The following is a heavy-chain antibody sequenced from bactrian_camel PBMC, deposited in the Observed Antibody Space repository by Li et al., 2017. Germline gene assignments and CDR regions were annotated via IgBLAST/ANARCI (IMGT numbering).Heavy chain of an antibody. CDR2: LDSSGTT. V-gene: IGHV3S53*01. J-gene: IGHJ4*01. CDR1: GYTYNSYC. CDR3: AAGRRQVVAGTGTAYCSLKPYDFNY. D-gene: IGHD6*01. Sequence: QVQLVESGGGSVQAGGSLRLSCAVSGYTYNSYCMGWFRQAPGKEREGVAALDSSGTTTYVASVKGRFTISKDNAGNTWYLQMNNLKVEDTAMYICAAGRRQVVAGTGTAYCSLKPYDFNYWGQGTQVTVS.